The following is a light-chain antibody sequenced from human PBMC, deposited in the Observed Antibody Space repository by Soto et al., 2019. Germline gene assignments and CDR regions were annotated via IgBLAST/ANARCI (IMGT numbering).Light chain of an antibody. J-gene: IGKJ2*01. CDR2: VAS. V-gene: IGKV1-39*01. CDR3: QQSYITPYT. Sequence: DIQMTQSPSSLSASVGDRVPITCRASQSISTYLNWYQHKRGQAPKLLIYVASSLQSGVPSRFSGSGSVTDFTLTISNLHPEDFATYYCQQSYITPYTFGQGTKLEI. CDR1: QSISTY.